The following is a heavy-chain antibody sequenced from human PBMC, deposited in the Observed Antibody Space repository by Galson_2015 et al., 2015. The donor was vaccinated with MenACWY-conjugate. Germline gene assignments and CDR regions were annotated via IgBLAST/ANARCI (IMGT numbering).Heavy chain of an antibody. CDR3: TRRMLGSTDGYDI. CDR2: IRDRGHSHTT. V-gene: IGHV3-72*01. D-gene: IGHD1-26*01. Sequence: SLRLSCAASGFIFSAHYMDWVHQGPGRGLEWVGRIRDRGHSHTTEYAASVKGRFTISRDESESSVYLQMNSLQSEDTAVYYCTRRMLGSTDGYDIWGQGTMVAV. CDR1: GFIFSAHY. J-gene: IGHJ3*02.